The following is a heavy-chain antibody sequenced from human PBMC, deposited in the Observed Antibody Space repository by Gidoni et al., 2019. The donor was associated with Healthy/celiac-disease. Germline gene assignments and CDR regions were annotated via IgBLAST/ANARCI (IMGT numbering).Heavy chain of an antibody. CDR2: INPNSGGT. CDR1: GYTFTGYY. D-gene: IGHD3-16*02. CDR3: ARASQYDYVWGSYRPSNGMDV. J-gene: IGHJ6*02. V-gene: IGHV1-2*04. Sequence: QVQLVQSGAEVKKPGASVKVSCKASGYTFTGYYMHWVRQAPGQGLEWMGWINPNSGGTNYAQKFQGWVTMTRDTSISTAYMELSRLRSDDTAVYYCARASQYDYVWGSYRPSNGMDVWGQGTTVTVSS.